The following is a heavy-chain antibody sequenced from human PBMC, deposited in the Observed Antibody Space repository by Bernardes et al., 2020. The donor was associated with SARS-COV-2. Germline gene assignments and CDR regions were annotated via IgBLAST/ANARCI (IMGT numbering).Heavy chain of an antibody. Sequence: SETLSLTCIVSGDSISNHYWTWIRQSAGKGLEWIGRIHFSGSANYNPSLRSRVTMSVDTSKNQFSLELSSVTAADTALYYCARVHWPAVKGAFDIWGQGTVVNVSS. J-gene: IGHJ3*02. CDR1: GDSISNHY. CDR2: IHFSGSA. CDR3: ARVHWPAVKGAFDI. V-gene: IGHV4-4*07. D-gene: IGHD2-2*01.